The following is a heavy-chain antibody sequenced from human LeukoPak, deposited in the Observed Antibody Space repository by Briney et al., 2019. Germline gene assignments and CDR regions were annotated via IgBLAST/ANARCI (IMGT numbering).Heavy chain of an antibody. Sequence: GGSLRLSCAASGFTFSTYEMNWVRQAPGEGLEWVSYINYSGDTIYYADSVKGRFTISRDNAKNSLYLQMNSLRAEDTAVYYCASPSGTNYCYYMDVWGKGTTVTVSS. V-gene: IGHV3-48*03. CDR3: ASPSGTNYCYYMDV. CDR2: INYSGDTI. J-gene: IGHJ6*03. CDR1: GFTFSTYE. D-gene: IGHD1-26*01.